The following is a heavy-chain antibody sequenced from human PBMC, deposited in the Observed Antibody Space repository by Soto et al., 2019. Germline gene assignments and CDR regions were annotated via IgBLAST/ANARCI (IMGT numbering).Heavy chain of an antibody. D-gene: IGHD3-3*01. CDR3: ARMRGDFWSTGRHNWFDP. CDR2: ISAYNGNT. V-gene: IGHV1-18*01. CDR1: GYTFTSYG. J-gene: IGHJ5*02. Sequence: ASVKVSCKASGYTFTSYGISWVRQAPGQGLEWMGWISAYNGNTNYAQKLQGRVTMTTDTSTSTAYMELRSLRSDDTAVYYCARMRGDFWSTGRHNWFDPWGQGTLVTVSS.